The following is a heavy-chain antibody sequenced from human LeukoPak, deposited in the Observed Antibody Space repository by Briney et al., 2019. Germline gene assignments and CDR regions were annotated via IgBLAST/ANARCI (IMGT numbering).Heavy chain of an antibody. J-gene: IGHJ4*02. Sequence: PSETLSLTCTVSGGSISSSSYYWGWIRQPPGKRLEWIGSIYYSGSTYYNPSLKSRVTISVDTSKNQFSLKLSSVTAADTAVYYCARHSRPLFDYWGQGTLVTVSS. V-gene: IGHV4-39*01. CDR1: GGSISSSSYY. CDR3: ARHSRPLFDY. D-gene: IGHD6-13*01. CDR2: IYYSGST.